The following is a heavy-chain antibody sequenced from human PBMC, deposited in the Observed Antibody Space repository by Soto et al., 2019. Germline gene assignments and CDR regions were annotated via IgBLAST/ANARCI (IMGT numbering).Heavy chain of an antibody. CDR3: AHLRRRSSGVWFDP. D-gene: IGHD6-19*01. V-gene: IGHV2-5*02. Sequence: QITLKESGPALGNPTQPLTLTCTSSGSSPSTRGRGAAGFRQPPGKALEWLALIFWAEDRVYSPALKSRLTITKDTSKNQVVLTMTNMDPVDTATYYCAHLRRRSSGVWFDPWDQGTLVTVSS. CDR1: GSSPSTRGRG. J-gene: IGHJ5*02. CDR2: IFWAEDR.